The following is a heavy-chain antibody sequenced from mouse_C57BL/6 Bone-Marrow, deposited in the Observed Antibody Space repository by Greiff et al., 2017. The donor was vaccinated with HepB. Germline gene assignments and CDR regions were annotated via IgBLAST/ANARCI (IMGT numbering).Heavy chain of an antibody. CDR2: INPSTGGT. Sequence: EVQLKESGPELVKPGASVKISCKASGYSFTGYYMNWVKQSPEKSLEWIGEINPSTGGTTYNQKFKAKATLTVDKSSSTAYMQLKSLTSEDSAVYYCAREGVWLRRGYYFDYWGQGTTLTVSS. V-gene: IGHV1-42*01. CDR3: AREGVWLRRGYYFDY. J-gene: IGHJ2*01. CDR1: GYSFTGYY. D-gene: IGHD2-2*01.